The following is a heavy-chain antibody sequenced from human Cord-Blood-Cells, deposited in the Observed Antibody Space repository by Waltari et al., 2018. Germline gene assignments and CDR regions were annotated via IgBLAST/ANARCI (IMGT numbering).Heavy chain of an antibody. Sequence: QVQLQQWGAGLLKPSETLSLTCAVYGGSFSGYYWTWIREPQGKGPEWIGEINNRGSTNYNPSLKSRVTISVDTSKNQFSLKLSAVTAADTAVYYCARGRVSSWYKYFDYWGQGTLVTISS. V-gene: IGHV4-34*01. CDR3: ARGRVSSWYKYFDY. D-gene: IGHD6-13*01. CDR2: INNRGST. CDR1: GGSFSGYY. J-gene: IGHJ4*02.